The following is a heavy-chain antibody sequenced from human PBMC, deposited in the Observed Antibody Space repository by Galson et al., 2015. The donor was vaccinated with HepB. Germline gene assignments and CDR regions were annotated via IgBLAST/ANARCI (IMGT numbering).Heavy chain of an antibody. CDR3: ARDSARRAVAGTNFDY. CDR2: ISSSSSYI. Sequence: SLRLSCAASGFTFSSYSMNWVRQAPGKGLEWVSSISSSSSYIYYADSVKGRFTISRDNAKNSLYLQMNSLRAEDTAVYYCARDSARRAVAGTNFDYWGQGTLVTVSS. D-gene: IGHD6-19*01. J-gene: IGHJ4*02. V-gene: IGHV3-21*01. CDR1: GFTFSSYS.